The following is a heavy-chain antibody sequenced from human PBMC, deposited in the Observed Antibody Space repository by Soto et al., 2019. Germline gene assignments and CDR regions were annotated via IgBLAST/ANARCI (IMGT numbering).Heavy chain of an antibody. CDR3: AKRLTYEPPHAFEN. CDR2: ITGDATTT. CDR1: GVTFSTSA. J-gene: IGHJ4*02. D-gene: IGHD2-21*01. V-gene: IGHV3-23*01. Sequence: GGSLGLSXAASGVTFSTSAMAWVRQAPGKGLEWVSSITGDATTTFYADSVKGRFTISRDNSKNTLYLQMDSLRVEDTAVYYCAKRLTYEPPHAFENWGQRVLVTVSP.